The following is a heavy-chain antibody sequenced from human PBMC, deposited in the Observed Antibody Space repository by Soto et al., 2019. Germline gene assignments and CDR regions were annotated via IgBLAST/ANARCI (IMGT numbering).Heavy chain of an antibody. V-gene: IGHV3-48*02. CDR1: GFTFSSYS. J-gene: IGHJ4*02. D-gene: IGHD3-22*01. CDR3: ARAAYYYDSSGPMDFDY. CDR2: ISSSSSTI. Sequence: PGGSLRLSCAASGFTFSSYSMNWVRQAPGKGLEWVSYISSSSSTIYYADSVKGRFTISRDNAENSLYLQMNSLRDEDTAVYYCARAAYYYDSSGPMDFDYWGQGTLVTVSS.